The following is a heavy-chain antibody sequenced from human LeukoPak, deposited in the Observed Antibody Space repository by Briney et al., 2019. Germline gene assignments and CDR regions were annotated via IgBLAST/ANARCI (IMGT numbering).Heavy chain of an antibody. CDR2: IHKSGST. D-gene: IGHD3-10*01. J-gene: IGHJ4*02. CDR1: GGSISTYY. Sequence: PSEILSLTCTVSGGSISTYYWSWTRQPPGKGLEWIGYIHKSGSTNHNPSLKSRVTISVDTSKNQFSLKLSSVTAADTAVYYCARDRGLGVYWGQGTLVTVSS. V-gene: IGHV4-59*01. CDR3: ARDRGLGVY.